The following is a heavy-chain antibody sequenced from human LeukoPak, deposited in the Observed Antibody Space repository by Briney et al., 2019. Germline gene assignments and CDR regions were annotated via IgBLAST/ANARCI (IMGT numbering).Heavy chain of an antibody. Sequence: GGSLRLSCAASGFTFSSYAMSWVRQAPGKGLECVSGISGSGGSTDYADSVKGRFTISRDNSRNTLYLQMNSLRAEDTAVYYCARPSMEGYYFDYWGQGTLVTVSS. J-gene: IGHJ4*02. D-gene: IGHD2/OR15-2a*01. CDR1: GFTFSSYA. CDR2: ISGSGGST. V-gene: IGHV3-23*01. CDR3: ARPSMEGYYFDY.